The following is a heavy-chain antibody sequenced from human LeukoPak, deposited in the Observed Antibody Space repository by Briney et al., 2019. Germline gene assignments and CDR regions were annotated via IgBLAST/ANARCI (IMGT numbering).Heavy chain of an antibody. CDR1: GYTFTGYY. D-gene: IGHD3-10*01. CDR3: AREEIFLWFGELFD. J-gene: IGHJ4*02. V-gene: IGHV1-2*02. Sequence: ASVKVSCKASGYTFTGYYMHWVRQAPGQGLEWMGWINPNSGGTNYAQKFQGRVTMTRDTSISTAYMELSRLRSDDTAVYYCAREEIFLWFGELFDWGQGTLVTVSS. CDR2: INPNSGGT.